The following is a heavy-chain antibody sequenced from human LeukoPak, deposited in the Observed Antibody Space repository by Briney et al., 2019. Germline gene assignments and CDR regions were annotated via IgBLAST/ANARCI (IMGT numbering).Heavy chain of an antibody. CDR2: ISPSSSTT. CDR3: ARDHDSSPWHPIPFDY. D-gene: IGHD3-22*01. J-gene: IGHJ4*02. V-gene: IGHV3-48*02. CDR1: GFTSSSYN. Sequence: GGSLRLSCAASGFTSSSYNMNWVRQAPGKGLEWISYISPSSSTTYYADSVKGRFTISRDNAKNSLYLQMNSLRDEDTAVYYCARDHDSSPWHPIPFDYWGQGTLVTVSS.